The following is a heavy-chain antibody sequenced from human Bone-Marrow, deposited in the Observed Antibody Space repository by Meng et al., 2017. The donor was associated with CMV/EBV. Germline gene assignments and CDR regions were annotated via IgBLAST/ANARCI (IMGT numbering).Heavy chain of an antibody. CDR2: IYYSGST. J-gene: IGHJ3*02. CDR1: GGSTSSYY. CDR3: ARGDSGSHVKYAFDI. Sequence: SEPLSLTCTVSGGSTSSYYWSWIRQPPGKGLEWIGYIYYSGSTNYNPSLKSRVTISVDTSKNQFSLKLSSVTAADTAVYYCARGDSGSHVKYAFDIWGQGTMVTVSS. V-gene: IGHV4-59*01. D-gene: IGHD1-26*01.